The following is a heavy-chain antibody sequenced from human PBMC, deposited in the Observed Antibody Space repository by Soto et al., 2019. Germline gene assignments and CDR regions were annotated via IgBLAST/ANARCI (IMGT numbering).Heavy chain of an antibody. CDR3: ARGVDSSGWYRN. V-gene: IGHV4-59*01. CDR1: GGCISSYY. D-gene: IGHD6-19*01. J-gene: IGHJ4*02. CDR2: IYYSGST. Sequence: PSETLSLTCTVSGGCISSYYWSWIRQPPGKGLEWIGYIYYSGSTNYNPSLKSRVTISVDTSKNQFSLKLSSVTAADTAVYYCARGVDSSGWYRNWGQGTLVTVSS.